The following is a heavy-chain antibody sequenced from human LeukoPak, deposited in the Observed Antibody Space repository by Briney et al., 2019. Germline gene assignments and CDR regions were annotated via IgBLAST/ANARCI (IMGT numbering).Heavy chain of an antibody. Sequence: GESLKISCKGSGYSFTSSWIGWVRPMPGKGLEWMRIIFPGDSDSRYSPTFQGQVTISVDNSFSTAYLQGNSLEASDRAIYYCGEFRGGFPDYWGQGTLIIVSS. CDR3: GEFRGGFPDY. CDR1: GYSFTSSW. CDR2: IFPGDSDS. D-gene: IGHD5-24*01. V-gene: IGHV5-51*01. J-gene: IGHJ4*02.